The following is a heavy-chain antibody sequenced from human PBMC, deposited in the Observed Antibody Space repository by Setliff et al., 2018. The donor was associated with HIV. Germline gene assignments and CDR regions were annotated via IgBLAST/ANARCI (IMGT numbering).Heavy chain of an antibody. CDR1: GGSISSYY. Sequence: SETLSLTCTVSGGSISSYYWSWIRQPPGKGLERIGYIYISGSNNYNPSLKSRVTISVDTSKNQFSLKRSSVTAADTAVYYCARGLSFYDPGGFDYWGQGTLVTVSS. J-gene: IGHJ4*02. CDR3: ARGLSFYDPGGFDY. CDR2: IYISGSN. D-gene: IGHD3-22*01. V-gene: IGHV4-4*09.